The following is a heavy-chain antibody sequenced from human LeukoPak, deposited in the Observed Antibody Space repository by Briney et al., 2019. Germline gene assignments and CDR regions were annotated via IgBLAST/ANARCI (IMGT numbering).Heavy chain of an antibody. J-gene: IGHJ4*02. V-gene: IGHV4-59*01. D-gene: IGHD3-22*01. Sequence: SETLSLTCTVSGGSISSYYWSWIRQPPGKGLEWIGYIYYSGSTNYNPSLKSRVTISVDTSKNQFSLKLSSVTAADTAVYYCARAARSSGYYVDYWGQGTLVTVSS. CDR3: ARAARSSGYYVDY. CDR2: IYYSGST. CDR1: GGSISSYY.